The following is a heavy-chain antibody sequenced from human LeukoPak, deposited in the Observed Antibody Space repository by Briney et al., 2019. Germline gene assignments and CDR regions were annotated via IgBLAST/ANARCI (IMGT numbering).Heavy chain of an antibody. CDR2: IYTSGST. CDR3: ARERIAAAGGSGWFDP. V-gene: IGHV4-4*07. Sequence: PSETLSLTCTVSGGSISSYYWSWIRQPAGKGLEWIGRIYTSGSTNYNPSLKSRVTMSVDTSKNQFSLKLSSVTAADTAVYYCARERIAAAGGSGWFDPWGQGTLVTVSS. CDR1: GGSISSYY. J-gene: IGHJ5*02. D-gene: IGHD6-13*01.